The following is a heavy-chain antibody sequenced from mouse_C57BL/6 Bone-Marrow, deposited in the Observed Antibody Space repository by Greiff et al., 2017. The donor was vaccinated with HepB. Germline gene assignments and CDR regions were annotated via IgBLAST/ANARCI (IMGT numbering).Heavy chain of an antibody. D-gene: IGHD2-1*01. CDR3: ARGALLFFAY. V-gene: IGHV1-64*01. J-gene: IGHJ3*01. Sequence: QVQLQQPGAELVKPGASVTLSCKASGYTFTRSWMHWVKQRPGQGLEWIGMIHPNSGSTNYNEKFKSKATLTVDKSSSTAYMQLSSLTSEDSAVYYCARGALLFFAYWGQGTLVTVSA. CDR1: GYTFTRSW. CDR2: IHPNSGST.